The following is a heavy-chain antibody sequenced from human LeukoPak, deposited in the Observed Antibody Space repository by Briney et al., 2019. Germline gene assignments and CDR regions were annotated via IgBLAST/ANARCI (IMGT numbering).Heavy chain of an antibody. CDR3: ARDHYYDSSGYSTHFDY. V-gene: IGHV1-69*13. J-gene: IGHJ4*02. CDR2: IIPIFGTA. Sequence: SVTVSCTASGGTFSSYAISWVRQAPGQGLEWMGGIIPIFGTANYAQTFQGRVTITADESTSTAYMELSSLRSEDTAVYYCARDHYYDSSGYSTHFDYWGQGTLVTVSS. CDR1: GGTFSSYA. D-gene: IGHD3-22*01.